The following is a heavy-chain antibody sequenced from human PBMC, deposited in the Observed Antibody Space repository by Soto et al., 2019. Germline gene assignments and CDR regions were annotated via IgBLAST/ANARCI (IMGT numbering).Heavy chain of an antibody. J-gene: IGHJ4*02. V-gene: IGHV3-30*03. CDR3: AHEGDYYDSSGYLNIDY. CDR2: ISYDGSNK. CDR1: GFTFSSYG. Sequence: PGGSLRLSCAASGFTFSSYGMHWVRQAPGKGLEWVAVISYDGSNKYYADSVKGRFTISRDNSKNTLYLQMNSLRAEDTAVYYCAHEGDYYDSSGYLNIDYWGQGTLVTVST. D-gene: IGHD3-22*01.